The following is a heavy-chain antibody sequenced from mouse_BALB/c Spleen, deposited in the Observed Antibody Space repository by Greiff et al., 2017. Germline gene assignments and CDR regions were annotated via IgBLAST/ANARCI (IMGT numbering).Heavy chain of an antibody. V-gene: IGHV5-6-2*01. J-gene: IGHJ4*01. D-gene: IGHD2-12*01. CDR2: INSNGGST. CDR3: ARRGPLRLRYAMDY. Sequence: EVKVIESGGGLVKLGGSLKLSCAASGFTFSSYYMSWVRQTPEKRLELVAAINSNGGSTYYPDTVKGRFTISRDNAKNTLYLQMSSLKSEDTALYYCARRGPLRLRYAMDYWGQGTSVTVSS. CDR1: GFTFSSYY.